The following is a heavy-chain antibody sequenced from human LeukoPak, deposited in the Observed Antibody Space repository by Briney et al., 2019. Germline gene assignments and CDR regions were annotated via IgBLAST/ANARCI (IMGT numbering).Heavy chain of an antibody. Sequence: GGSLRLSCAASGFTFSTYWMTWVRRAPGKGLEWVANMKRDGSEIYYAGSVKGRFTISRDNAKNSLYLQMNSLRAEDTAVYYCARYTDYYFDYWGQGTLVTVSS. CDR3: ARYTDYYFDY. CDR2: MKRDGSEI. CDR1: GFTFSTYW. D-gene: IGHD2-2*02. J-gene: IGHJ4*02. V-gene: IGHV3-7*01.